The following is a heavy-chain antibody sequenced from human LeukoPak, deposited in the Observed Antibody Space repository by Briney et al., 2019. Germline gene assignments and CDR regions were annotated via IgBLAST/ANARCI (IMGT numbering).Heavy chain of an antibody. V-gene: IGHV4-59*01. Sequence: PSETLSLTCTVSGGSISSYYWSWIRQPPGKGLEWIGCIYYSGSTNYNPSLKSRVTISVDTSKNQFSLKLSSVTAADTAVYYCARALRVGGRGAAAGTDWFDPWGQGTLVTVSS. D-gene: IGHD6-13*01. J-gene: IGHJ5*02. CDR1: GGSISSYY. CDR2: IYYSGST. CDR3: ARALRVGGRGAAAGTDWFDP.